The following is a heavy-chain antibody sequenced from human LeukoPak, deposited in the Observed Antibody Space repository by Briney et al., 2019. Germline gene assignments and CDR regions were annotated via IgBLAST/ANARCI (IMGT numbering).Heavy chain of an antibody. D-gene: IGHD3-10*01. CDR3: ARDWIDYYGSGTYPYLDY. Sequence: ASVKVSCKASGYTFTGYYMHWVRLAPGQGLEWMGWINPNSGGTNYAQKFQGRVTMTRDTSISTAYMELSRLRSDDTAVYYCARDWIDYYGSGTYPYLDYWGQGTLVTVSS. V-gene: IGHV1-2*02. J-gene: IGHJ4*02. CDR1: GYTFTGYY. CDR2: INPNSGGT.